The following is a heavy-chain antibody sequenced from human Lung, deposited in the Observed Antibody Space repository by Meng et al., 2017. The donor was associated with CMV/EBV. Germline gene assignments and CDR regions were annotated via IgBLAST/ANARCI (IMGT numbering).Heavy chain of an antibody. CDR3: SRGDSNGPLY. Sequence: GESLKISCSASGFTFSDAGLHWVRQASGRGLEWIGRIRNRANSHATAYVASVKGRFTISRDDSKNTMYLHMNSLKTDDTAVYYCSRGDSNGPLYWGPGNXVNGAS. J-gene: IGHJ4*02. V-gene: IGHV3-73*01. D-gene: IGHD3-22*01. CDR1: GFTFSDAG. CDR2: IRNRANSHAT.